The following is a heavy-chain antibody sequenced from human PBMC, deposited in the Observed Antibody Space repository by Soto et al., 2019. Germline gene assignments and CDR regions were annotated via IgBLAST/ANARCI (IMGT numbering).Heavy chain of an antibody. CDR1: GGSISSGGYY. V-gene: IGHV4-31*03. J-gene: IGHJ3*02. CDR2: IYDSGST. CDR3: ASAIYGDYGTPDALDI. D-gene: IGHD4-17*01. Sequence: QVQLQESGPGLVKPSQPLSLTCTVSGGSISSGGYYWSWIRQHPGKGLEWIGYIYDSGSTYYNPSLKSRVTISVDTSKNQFALKLSAVTAADTAVYYCASAIYGDYGTPDALDIWGQGTMVTVSS.